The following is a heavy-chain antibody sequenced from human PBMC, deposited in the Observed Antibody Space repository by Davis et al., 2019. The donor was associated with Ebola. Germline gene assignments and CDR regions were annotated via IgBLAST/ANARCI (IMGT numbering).Heavy chain of an antibody. Sequence: SETLSLTCTVSGGSVNNYFRSWIRQPPGKGLEWIGNIHYLGNTNYNPSLKSRVTMSVDTSKNQFSLKLSSVTAADTAVYYCARGNYGDYIVLYYYNMDVWGQGTTVTVSS. V-gene: IGHV4-59*02. CDR2: IHYLGNT. CDR3: ARGNYGDYIVLYYYNMDV. CDR1: GGSVNNYF. J-gene: IGHJ6*02. D-gene: IGHD4-17*01.